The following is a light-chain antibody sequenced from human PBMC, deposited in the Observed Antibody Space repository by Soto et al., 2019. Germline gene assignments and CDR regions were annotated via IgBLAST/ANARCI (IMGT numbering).Light chain of an antibody. CDR2: GAS. CDR1: QSVISSY. CDR3: QQYDSSPWT. J-gene: IGKJ1*01. Sequence: EIVLTQSPGTLSLSPGERATLSYRASQSVISSYLAWYQQKPGQAPRLLIYGASSRATGIPDRFSGSGSGTDFTLTISRLEPEDFAVYYCQQYDSSPWTFGQGTKVEIK. V-gene: IGKV3-20*01.